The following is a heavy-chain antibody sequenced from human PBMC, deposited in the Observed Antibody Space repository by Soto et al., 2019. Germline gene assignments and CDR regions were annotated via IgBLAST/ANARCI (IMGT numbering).Heavy chain of an antibody. Sequence: GASVKVSCKASGYTFTSYGISWVRQAPGQGLEWMGWISAYNGNTNYAQKLQGRVTMTTDTSASTAYMELRSLRSDDTAVYYCARVWYSSSWPPVDYWGQGTLVTVSS. CDR2: ISAYNGNT. CDR1: GYTFTSYG. J-gene: IGHJ4*02. D-gene: IGHD6-13*01. V-gene: IGHV1-18*01. CDR3: ARVWYSSSWPPVDY.